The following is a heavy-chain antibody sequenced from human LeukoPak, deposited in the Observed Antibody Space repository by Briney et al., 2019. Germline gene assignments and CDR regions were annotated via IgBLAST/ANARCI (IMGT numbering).Heavy chain of an antibody. D-gene: IGHD1-26*01. Sequence: SETLSLTCIVSGGSISSYYWSWIRQPAGKGLEWIGRIYTSGSTNYNPSLKSRVTMSVDTSKNQFSLKLSSVTAADTAVYYCARVRWSGSYASMDVWGKGTTVTVSS. CDR1: GGSISSYY. CDR2: IYTSGST. V-gene: IGHV4-4*07. CDR3: ARVRWSGSYASMDV. J-gene: IGHJ6*03.